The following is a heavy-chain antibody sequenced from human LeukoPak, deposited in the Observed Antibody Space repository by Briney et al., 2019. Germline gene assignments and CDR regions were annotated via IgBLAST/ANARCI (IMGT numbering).Heavy chain of an antibody. CDR1: GFTFSSYA. CDR2: ISGSGGST. J-gene: IGHJ4*02. D-gene: IGHD6-19*01. V-gene: IGHV3-23*01. CDR3: ASPAPGYSSGWSPYCFDY. Sequence: GGSLRLSCAASGFTFSSYAMSWVRQAPGKGLEWVSAISGSGGSTYYADSVKGRFTISRDNSKNTLYLQMNSLRAEDTAVYYCASPAPGYSSGWSPYCFDYWGQGTLVTVSS.